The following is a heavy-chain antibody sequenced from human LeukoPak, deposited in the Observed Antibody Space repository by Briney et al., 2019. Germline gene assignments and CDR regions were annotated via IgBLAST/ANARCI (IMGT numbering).Heavy chain of an antibody. V-gene: IGHV3-73*01. D-gene: IGHD3-16*02. J-gene: IGHJ4*02. Sequence: GGSLRLSCAASGFTFRGSAMHWVRQASGKGLEWVGRIRSKANSYATAYAASVKGRFTISRDDSKNTAYLQMNSLKTEDTAVYYCTRHLEYDYVWGSYRYTIDYWGQGTLVTVSS. CDR1: GFTFRGSA. CDR2: IRSKANSYAT. CDR3: TRHLEYDYVWGSYRYTIDY.